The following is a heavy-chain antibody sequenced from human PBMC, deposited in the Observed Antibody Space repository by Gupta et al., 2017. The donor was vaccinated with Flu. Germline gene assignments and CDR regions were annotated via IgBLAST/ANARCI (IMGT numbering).Heavy chain of an antibody. CDR2: ISSSGSTI. D-gene: IGHD3-22*01. Sequence: VSYISSSGSTIYYADSVKGRFTISRDNAKNSLYLQMNSLRAEDTAVYYCARGGYYDSSGPLPDAFDIWGQGTMVTVSS. CDR3: ARGGYYDSSGPLPDAFDI. V-gene: IGHV3-11*01. J-gene: IGHJ3*02.